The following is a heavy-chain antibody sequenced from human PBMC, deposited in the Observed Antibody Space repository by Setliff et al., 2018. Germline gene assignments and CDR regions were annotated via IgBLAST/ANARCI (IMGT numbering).Heavy chain of an antibody. CDR3: FGAGTCSY. J-gene: IGHJ4*02. CDR1: GLSYTNDW. V-gene: IGHV3-7*01. CDR2: INPHGSEK. D-gene: IGHD3-10*01. Sequence: PGGSLGLSCTASGLSYTNDWVSWVRQAPGKGLEWLASINPHGSEKYYADSVKGRFTISRDNAKNSLSLQMNNLRSEDTAVYYCFGAGTCSYWGQGTLVTVSS.